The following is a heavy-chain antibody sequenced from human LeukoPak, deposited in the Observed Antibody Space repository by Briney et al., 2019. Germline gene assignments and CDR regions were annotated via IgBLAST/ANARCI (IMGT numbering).Heavy chain of an antibody. V-gene: IGHV3-21*01. D-gene: IGHD1-1*01. CDR3: ARVEATTGRNYHYYYMDV. Sequence: GGSLRLSCAASGFYFSSYSMNWVRQAPGQGLEWVSSINSGSTYMYYADSVKGRFTISRDNAKNSLHLQMYSLRAEDTAVYFCARVEATTGRNYHYYYMDVWGKGTTVTVSS. CDR1: GFYFSSYS. J-gene: IGHJ6*03. CDR2: INSGSTYM.